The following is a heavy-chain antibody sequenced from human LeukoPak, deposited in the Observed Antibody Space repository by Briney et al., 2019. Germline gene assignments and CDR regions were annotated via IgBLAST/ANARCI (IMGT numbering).Heavy chain of an antibody. V-gene: IGHV1-24*01. Sequence: ASVKVSCKVSGYTLTELSMHWVRQAPGKGLEWMGGFDPEDGETIYAQKFQGRVTMTEDTSTDTAYMELSSLRSEDTAVYYCATRLESPVVRGVMRWFDPWGQGTLVTVSS. J-gene: IGHJ5*02. CDR2: FDPEDGET. CDR3: ATRLESPVVRGVMRWFDP. D-gene: IGHD3-10*01. CDR1: GYTLTELS.